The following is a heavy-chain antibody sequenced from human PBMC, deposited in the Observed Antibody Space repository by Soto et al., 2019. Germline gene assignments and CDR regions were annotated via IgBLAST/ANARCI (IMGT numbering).Heavy chain of an antibody. Sequence: QVQLVESWGGVVQPGRSLRLSCAASGFTFSSYAMHWVRQAPGQGLEWVAVISYDGSNKYYADSGKCRFTISRDNSKNTLYLQMNSLKAEDTAVYYCARPSWGGYDPPVYYGMDVWGQGTTVTGSS. J-gene: IGHJ6*02. CDR1: GFTFSSYA. CDR3: ARPSWGGYDPPVYYGMDV. D-gene: IGHD5-12*01. V-gene: IGHV3-30-3*01. CDR2: ISYDGSNK.